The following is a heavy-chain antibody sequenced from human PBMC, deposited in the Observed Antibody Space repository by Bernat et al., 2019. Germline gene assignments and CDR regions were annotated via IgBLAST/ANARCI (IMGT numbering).Heavy chain of an antibody. CDR1: GFTFSSYV. CDR3: ANSAVVAGALAH. Sequence: EVQLVESGEGLVQPGGSLRLSCAASGFTFSSYVMHWVRQAPGKGLEYVSAITGNGGSTYHADSVKGRFTISRDNSKNTLYLQMGSLRAEDTAVYYCANSAVVAGALAHWGQGTLVTVSS. D-gene: IGHD2-15*01. J-gene: IGHJ4*02. V-gene: IGHV3-64*02. CDR2: ITGNGGST.